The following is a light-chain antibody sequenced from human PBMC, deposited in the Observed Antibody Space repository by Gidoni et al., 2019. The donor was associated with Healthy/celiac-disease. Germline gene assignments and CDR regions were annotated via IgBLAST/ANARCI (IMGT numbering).Light chain of an antibody. CDR2: WAS. V-gene: IGKV4-1*01. Sequence: DIVMTQSPDPLAVSLGERATINYKSSQSVLYSSNNKNYLAWYQQKPGQPPKLLIYWASTRESGVPDRFSGSGSGTDFTLTISSLQAEDVAVYYCQQYYSTPFTFGPGTKVDIK. CDR3: QQYYSTPFT. J-gene: IGKJ3*01. CDR1: QSVLYSSNNKNY.